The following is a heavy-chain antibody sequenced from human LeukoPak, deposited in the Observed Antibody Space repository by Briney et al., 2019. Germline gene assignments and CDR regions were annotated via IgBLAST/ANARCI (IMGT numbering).Heavy chain of an antibody. V-gene: IGHV4-30-4*01. D-gene: IGHD5-18*01. CDR2: IYYSGST. CDR1: GGSISSGDYY. Sequence: SETLSLTCTVSGGSISSGDYYWSWIRQPPGKGLEWIGYIYYSGSTYYNPSLKSRVTISVDTSKNQFSLKLTSVTAADTALYYCARLFPRGIQLWLENDYWGQGTLVTVSS. J-gene: IGHJ4*02. CDR3: ARLFPRGIQLWLENDY.